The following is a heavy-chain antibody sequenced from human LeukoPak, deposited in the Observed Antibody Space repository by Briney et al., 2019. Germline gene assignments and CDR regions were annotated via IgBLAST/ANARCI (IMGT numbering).Heavy chain of an antibody. CDR3: ARSISVASYYFDY. CDR1: GFTFSSYG. Sequence: PGRSLRLSCAASGFTFSSYGMHWVRQAPGKGLDWVSYISSSSSYTNYADSVKGRFTISRDNAKNSLYQQMNSLRAEDTAVYYCARSISVASYYFDYWGQGTLVTVSS. J-gene: IGHJ4*02. V-gene: IGHV3-21*05. CDR2: ISSSSSYT. D-gene: IGHD6-19*01.